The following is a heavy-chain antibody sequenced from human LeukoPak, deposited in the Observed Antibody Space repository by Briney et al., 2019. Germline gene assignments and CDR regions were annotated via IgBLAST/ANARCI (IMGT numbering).Heavy chain of an antibody. D-gene: IGHD2-15*01. V-gene: IGHV4-34*01. CDR3: ARGYCSGGTCYFLRLYYMDV. J-gene: IGHJ6*03. Sequence: SETLSLTCAVYGGSFSGYYWSWIRQPPGKGLEWIGEINHSGSTNYNPSLKSRVTISVDTSKNQFSLKLRSVTAADTAVYYCARGYCSGGTCYFLRLYYMDVWGKGPRSPSP. CDR2: INHSGST. CDR1: GGSFSGYY.